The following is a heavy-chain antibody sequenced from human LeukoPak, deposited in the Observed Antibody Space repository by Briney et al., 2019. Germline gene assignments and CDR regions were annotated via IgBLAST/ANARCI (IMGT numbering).Heavy chain of an antibody. CDR2: IYPGDSDT. J-gene: IGHJ4*02. CDR3: ARRGPDGDYERRNFDH. Sequence: GESLKISCKGSGYSFNMYWIGWVRQMPGKGLEWVGIIYPGDSDTRYSPSFEGQVTISVDEAINTAYLQWNSLKASDSAMYYCARRGPDGDYERRNFDHWGQGALVTVSS. D-gene: IGHD4-17*01. CDR1: GYSFNMYW. V-gene: IGHV5-51*01.